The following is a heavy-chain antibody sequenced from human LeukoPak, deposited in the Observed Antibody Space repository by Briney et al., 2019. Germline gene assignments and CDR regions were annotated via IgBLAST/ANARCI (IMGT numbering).Heavy chain of an antibody. Sequence: PSETLSLTCTVSGRSVSSYYWSWIRQPPGKGLEWIGYIYYGGSTNYNPSLKSRVTISVDTSKNQFSLKLSSVTAADTAVYYCARDYYDSSGYSLGIDYWGQGTLVTVSS. D-gene: IGHD3-22*01. J-gene: IGHJ4*02. CDR3: ARDYYDSSGYSLGIDY. CDR1: GRSVSSYY. CDR2: IYYGGST. V-gene: IGHV4-59*02.